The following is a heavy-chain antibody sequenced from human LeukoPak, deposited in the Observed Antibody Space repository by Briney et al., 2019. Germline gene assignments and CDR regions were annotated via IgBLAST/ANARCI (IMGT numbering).Heavy chain of an antibody. CDR1: GGSISTITYY. J-gene: IGHJ4*02. D-gene: IGHD1-7*01. V-gene: IGHV4-39*07. CDR3: ARLYGNYQNYFDY. CDR2: MYYRGNT. Sequence: SETLSLICTVSGGSISTITYYWGWIRQPQGKGLEWVGHMYYRGNTFYNPSLKSRVTISVDTSKNQFSLKLRSVTAADTAVYYCARLYGNYQNYFDYWGQGTLVTVSS.